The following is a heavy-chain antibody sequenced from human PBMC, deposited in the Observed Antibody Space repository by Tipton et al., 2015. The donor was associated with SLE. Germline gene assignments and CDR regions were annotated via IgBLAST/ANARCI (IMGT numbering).Heavy chain of an antibody. Sequence: VQSGGSLRLSCEASGFTFSNYEMHWVRQGPGKVLQWVSDISNSGTITNYADSVRGRFTISRDNAKNSLYLQMSSLRAEDTGIYFCARGPNLASRGVTLIGVDIDETLDFWGQGTLVTVSS. CDR3: ARGPNLASRGVTLIGVDIDETLDF. CDR1: GFTFSNYE. V-gene: IGHV3-48*03. D-gene: IGHD3-3*01. J-gene: IGHJ3*01. CDR2: ISNSGTIT.